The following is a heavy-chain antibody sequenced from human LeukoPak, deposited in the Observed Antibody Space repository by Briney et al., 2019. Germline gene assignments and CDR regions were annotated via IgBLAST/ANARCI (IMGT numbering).Heavy chain of an antibody. CDR3: ARRAGAYSHPYDY. Sequence: GGSLRLSCKVSGFTVSSNSWSWVRQAPEKGLEWVSFISSGGNTDHSDSVKGRFTISRDNSKNTLYLQMNSLRAEDTAVYYCARRAGAYSHPYDYWGQGTLVTVSS. D-gene: IGHD4/OR15-4a*01. CDR2: ISSGGNT. J-gene: IGHJ4*02. V-gene: IGHV3-53*01. CDR1: GFTVSSNS.